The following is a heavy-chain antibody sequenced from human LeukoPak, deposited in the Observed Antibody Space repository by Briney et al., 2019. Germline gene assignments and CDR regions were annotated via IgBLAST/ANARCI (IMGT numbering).Heavy chain of an antibody. D-gene: IGHD1-26*01. CDR3: ARSSGSYFNAFDI. J-gene: IGHJ3*02. Sequence: PGGSLRLSCAASGFTFSDYDMHWVRQSTGKGLEWVSGIGTAGATYYPGSVKGRFTISRENAKNSLYLQMNSLRAGDTAVYYCARSSGSYFNAFDIWGQGTMVTVSS. CDR1: GFTFSDYD. V-gene: IGHV3-13*01. CDR2: IGTAGAT.